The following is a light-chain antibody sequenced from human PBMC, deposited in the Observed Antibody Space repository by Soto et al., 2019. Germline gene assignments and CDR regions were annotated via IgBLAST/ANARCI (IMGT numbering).Light chain of an antibody. V-gene: IGKV3-15*01. CDR3: HQYNNWPPLT. J-gene: IGKJ4*01. CDR1: QSVSSN. Sequence: DIVMTQSPATLSVSPGERATLSCSASQSVSSNLAWYQQKFGQAPRLLIYGASTRATGIPARFSGSGSGTEFTLTISSLQSEDFAVYYCHQYNNWPPLTFGGGTKVEIK. CDR2: GAS.